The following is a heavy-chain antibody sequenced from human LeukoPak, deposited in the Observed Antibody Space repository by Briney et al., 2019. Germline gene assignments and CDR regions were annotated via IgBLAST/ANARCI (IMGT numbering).Heavy chain of an antibody. J-gene: IGHJ4*02. Sequence: PGGSLRLSCAASGFTVSNYAIHWVRQAPGKGLEWVAVVSNDGTNKLYADSVKGRFTISRDNSKATVYLQVNSLSPEDTAVYYCTRERPSGYDLTGDIDYWGQGTLVTVSS. V-gene: IGHV3-30-3*01. CDR1: GFTVSNYA. CDR2: VSNDGTNK. D-gene: IGHD5-12*01. CDR3: TRERPSGYDLTGDIDY.